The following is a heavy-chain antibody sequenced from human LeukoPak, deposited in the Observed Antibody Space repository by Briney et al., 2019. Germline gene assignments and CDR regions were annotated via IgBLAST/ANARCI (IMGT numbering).Heavy chain of an antibody. CDR2: ISPSSTYT. J-gene: IGHJ4*02. CDR1: GFIFSNYA. V-gene: IGHV3-23*01. Sequence: GGSLRLSCVASGFIFSNYAMNWVRQAPERGLEWVSTISPSSTYTYYADSVKGRLTISRDNSKNTLSLQMNSLTAEDTAVYYCAKKATMGGTTNYFDYWGQGTLVTVSS. CDR3: AKKATMGGTTNYFDY. D-gene: IGHD1-26*01.